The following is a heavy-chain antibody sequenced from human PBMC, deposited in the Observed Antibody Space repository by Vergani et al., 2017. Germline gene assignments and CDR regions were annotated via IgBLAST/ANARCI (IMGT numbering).Heavy chain of an antibody. CDR3: VRGRDRRGYCSSTSCYTWFDP. Sequence: QVQLQQWGAGLLKPSETLSLTCAVYGGSFSGYYWSWIRQPPGKGLEWIGEINHSGRTNYNPSLKSRVTISVDTSKNQFSLKLSSVTAADTAVYYCVRGRDRRGYCSSTSCYTWFDPWGQGTLVTVSS. V-gene: IGHV4-34*01. J-gene: IGHJ5*02. CDR2: INHSGRT. D-gene: IGHD2-2*02. CDR1: GGSFSGYY.